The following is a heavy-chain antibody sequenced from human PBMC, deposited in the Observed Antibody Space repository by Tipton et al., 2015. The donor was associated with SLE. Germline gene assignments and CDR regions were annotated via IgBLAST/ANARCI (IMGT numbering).Heavy chain of an antibody. D-gene: IGHD5-12*01. Sequence: TLSLTCAVYGGSFSGYYWSWIRQPPGKGLEWIGEINHSGRTNYNPSLKSRVTISVDTSKNQFSLKLSSVTAADTAVYYCARSEYSDGLLDHWCQGTLVIVPS. CDR2: INHSGRT. CDR3: ARSEYSDGLLDH. V-gene: IGHV4-34*01. CDR1: GGSFSGYY. J-gene: IGHJ4*02.